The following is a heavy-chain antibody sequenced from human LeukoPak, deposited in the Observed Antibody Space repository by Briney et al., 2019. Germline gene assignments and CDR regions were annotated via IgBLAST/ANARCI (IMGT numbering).Heavy chain of an antibody. D-gene: IGHD6-19*01. CDR1: GFTFSSYE. J-gene: IGHJ4*02. Sequence: PGGSLRLSCAASGFTFSSYEMSWVRWAPGKGLEWVSYISSSGSSIYSADSVKGRFTISRDNAKNSLFLQLNSLRAEDTAVYYCARSAGNGYFDYWGQGTLVTVSS. CDR3: ARSAGNGYFDY. V-gene: IGHV3-48*03. CDR2: ISSSGSSI.